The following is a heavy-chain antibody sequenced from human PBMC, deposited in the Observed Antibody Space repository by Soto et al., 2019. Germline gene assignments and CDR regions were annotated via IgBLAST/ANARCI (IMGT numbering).Heavy chain of an antibody. CDR2: LIPIYDAP. CDR3: ARVRDPHRDHYGLYV. V-gene: IGHV1-69*06. CDR1: GFRFDVYV. J-gene: IGHJ6*01. Sequence: QVQLVQSGAEVQNPGSSVRVSCKTSGFRFDVYVLHWVRQAPGQGLEWRGGLIPIYDAPNYTQKFQGRVTITSVRSTSTVYVELNSLRSEDTSVYFCARVRDPHRDHYGLYVWGQGNTVTVSS.